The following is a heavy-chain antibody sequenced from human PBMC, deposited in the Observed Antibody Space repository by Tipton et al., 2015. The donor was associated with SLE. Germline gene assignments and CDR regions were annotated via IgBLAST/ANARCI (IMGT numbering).Heavy chain of an antibody. D-gene: IGHD6-6*01. J-gene: IGHJ3*02. V-gene: IGHV4-31*03. CDR2: TYYSGST. CDR3: ARDVPAARPYAFDI. CDR1: GGSISSGGFY. Sequence: TLSLTCTVSGGSISSGGFYWSWIRQHPGKGLEWIGYTYYSGSTYYNPSLKSRVTISVDTSKNQFSLKLSSVTAADTAVYYCARDVPAARPYAFDIWGQGTMVTVSS.